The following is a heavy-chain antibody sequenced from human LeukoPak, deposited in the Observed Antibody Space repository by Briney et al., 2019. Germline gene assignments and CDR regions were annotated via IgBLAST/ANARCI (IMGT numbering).Heavy chain of an antibody. CDR2: IRYDGSNN. Sequence: GGSLRLSCAASGFTFSSYAMSWVRQAPGKGLEWVAFIRYDGSNNYYADSVKGRFTISRDNSKNTLHLQMNSLRPEDTAVYYCAKDGSGSYYYTFDYWGQGTLVTVSS. CDR3: AKDGSGSYYYTFDY. V-gene: IGHV3-30*02. D-gene: IGHD3-10*01. J-gene: IGHJ4*02. CDR1: GFTFSSYA.